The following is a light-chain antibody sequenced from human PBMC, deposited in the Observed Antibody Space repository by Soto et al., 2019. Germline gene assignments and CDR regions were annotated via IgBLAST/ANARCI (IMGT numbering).Light chain of an antibody. CDR3: QQYNSYSGT. V-gene: IGKV1-17*01. Sequence: IQMTQSPSSLSASVGDRVIITCRASQAIRNDLGWYQQKPGKAPKLLIYTASTLQSGVPSRFSGSGSGTEFTLTISSLQPDDFATYYCQQYNSYSGTFGQGTKVDIK. J-gene: IGKJ1*01. CDR1: QAIRND. CDR2: TAS.